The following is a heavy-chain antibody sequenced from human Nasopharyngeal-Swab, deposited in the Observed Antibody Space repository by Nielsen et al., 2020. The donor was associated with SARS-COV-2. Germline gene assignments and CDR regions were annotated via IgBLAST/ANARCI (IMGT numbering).Heavy chain of an antibody. CDR2: IWYDGGNK. CDR1: GFRFGSYG. V-gene: IGHV3-33*01. Sequence: GESLKISCATSGFRFGSYGMHWVRQAPDKGLEWVAVIWYDGGNKYYADSVKGRFTVSRDDSKSTLYLQMNSLRAEDTAVYYCAREITMIAVVIRRYNWFDPWGQGTLVTVSS. D-gene: IGHD3-22*01. CDR3: AREITMIAVVIRRYNWFDP. J-gene: IGHJ5*02.